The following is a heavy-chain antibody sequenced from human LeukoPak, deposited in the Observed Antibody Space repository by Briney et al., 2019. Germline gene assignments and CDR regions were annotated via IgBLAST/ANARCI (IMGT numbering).Heavy chain of an antibody. V-gene: IGHV4-59*12. CDR3: ARGDIVASYYFDY. D-gene: IGHD5-12*01. CDR1: GGSISSYY. CDR2: IYYSGST. J-gene: IGHJ4*02. Sequence: SETLSLTCTVSGGSISSYYWSWIRQPPGKGLEWIGYIYYSGSTNYNPSLKSRVTISVDTSKNQFSLKLSSVTAADTAVYYCARGDIVASYYFDYWGQGTLVTVSS.